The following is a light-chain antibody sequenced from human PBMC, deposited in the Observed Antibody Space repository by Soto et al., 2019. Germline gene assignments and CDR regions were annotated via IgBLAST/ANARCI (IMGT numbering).Light chain of an antibody. V-gene: IGKV3-11*01. CDR1: QSVSSY. CDR2: DAS. CDR3: QQRSNWPPGHT. Sequence: EIVLTQSPATLSLSPGERATLSCRASQSVSSYLAWYEQKPGQAPRLLIYDASNRATGIPARFSGSGSGTDFTLTISSLEPEDFAVYYCQQRSNWPPGHTFGLGTRLEIK. J-gene: IGKJ5*01.